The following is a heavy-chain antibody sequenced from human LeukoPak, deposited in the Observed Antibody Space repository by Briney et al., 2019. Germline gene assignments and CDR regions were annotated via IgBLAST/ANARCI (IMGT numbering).Heavy chain of an antibody. CDR3: AAYSSSWPHFDY. D-gene: IGHD6-13*01. V-gene: IGHV4-59*01. CDR2: IYYSGST. Sequence: PSETLSLTCTVSGGSISSYYWSWIRQPPGKGLEWIGYIYYSGSTNYNPSLKSRVTISVDTSKNQFSRKLSSVTAADTAVYYCAAYSSSWPHFDYWGQGTLVTVSS. CDR1: GGSISSYY. J-gene: IGHJ4*02.